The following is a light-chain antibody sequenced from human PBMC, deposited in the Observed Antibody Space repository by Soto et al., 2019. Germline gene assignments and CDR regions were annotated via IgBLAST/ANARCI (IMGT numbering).Light chain of an antibody. V-gene: IGKV1-5*01. Sequence: DRVTIACRASQSISSSLAWYQQRPGKAPKLLIYDASSLESGVPSRFSGSGSGTDFTLSISRVEPEDFAVYYCQQYGTSPWTFGQGTKVDIK. CDR1: QSISSS. J-gene: IGKJ1*01. CDR2: DAS. CDR3: QQYGTSPWT.